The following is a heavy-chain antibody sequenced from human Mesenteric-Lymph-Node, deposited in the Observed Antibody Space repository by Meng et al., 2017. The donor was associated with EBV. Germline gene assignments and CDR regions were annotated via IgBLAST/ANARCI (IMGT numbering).Heavy chain of an antibody. CDR1: GGSISSSTYY. Sequence: LPRQESGSGLVKPSEPLSLTCTVSGGSISSSTYYWGWIRQPPGKGLEWIGSIYYSGSTYYNPSLKSRVTISISTSKNQFSLKLSSVTAADTAVYYCARDWGLRAYFQYWGQGTLVTVSS. J-gene: IGHJ1*01. CDR2: IYYSGST. CDR3: ARDWGLRAYFQY. V-gene: IGHV4-39*07. D-gene: IGHD3-16*01.